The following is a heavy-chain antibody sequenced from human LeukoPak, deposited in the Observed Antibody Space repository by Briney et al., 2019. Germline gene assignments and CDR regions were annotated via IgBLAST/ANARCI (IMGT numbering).Heavy chain of an antibody. CDR3: ARLTNRYFDL. D-gene: IGHD4/OR15-4a*01. CDR2: IKQDGSET. Sequence: GGSLRLSCAASGFTFSTYEMSWVRQAPGKGLEWVANIKQDGSETHYVASVKGRFTISRDNAKSSLYLQMSSLRGDDTAVYYCARLTNRYFDLWGRGTLVSASS. V-gene: IGHV3-7*01. J-gene: IGHJ2*01. CDR1: GFTFSTYE.